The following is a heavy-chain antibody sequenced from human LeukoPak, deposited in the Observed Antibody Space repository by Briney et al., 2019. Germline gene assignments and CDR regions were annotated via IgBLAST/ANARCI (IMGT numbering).Heavy chain of an antibody. CDR1: GFTFSSNP. CDR3: ATTKRARRYFDY. D-gene: IGHD1-1*01. V-gene: IGHV3-23*01. CDR2: INSSGGNT. J-gene: IGHJ4*02. Sequence: PGGSLRLSCAGSGFTFSSNPLSWVRQAPGKGLEWVSAINSSGGNTYYADSVRGRFTISRDNSKNTLYLQMNTLRAEDTAVYYCATTKRARRYFDYWGQGTLVTVSS.